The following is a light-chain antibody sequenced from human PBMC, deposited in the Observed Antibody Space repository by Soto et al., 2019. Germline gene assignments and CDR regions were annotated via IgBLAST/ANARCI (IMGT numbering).Light chain of an antibody. CDR3: SPYAGRDNVYV. Sequence: QSVLTQPPSASGSPGQSVTISCTGTSSDVAGYNYVSWYQQHPGKAPKLIIYEVSERPSGVPDRFSGSKSGNTASLTVSGLQAEDEADYYCSPYAGRDNVYVFATGTKVIVL. CDR1: SSDVAGYNY. CDR2: EVS. J-gene: IGLJ1*01. V-gene: IGLV2-8*01.